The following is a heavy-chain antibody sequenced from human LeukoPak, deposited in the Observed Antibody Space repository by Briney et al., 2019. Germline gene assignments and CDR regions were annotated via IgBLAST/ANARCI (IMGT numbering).Heavy chain of an antibody. CDR2: IHYSGST. Sequence: SETLSLTCTVSGGSISSSSYYWGWIRQPPGKGLEWIGSIHYSGSTNYNPSLKSRVTISVDTSKNQFSLKLSSVTAADTAVYYCARDLDSSGWYAEKFDYWGQGTLVTVSS. D-gene: IGHD6-19*01. CDR3: ARDLDSSGWYAEKFDY. V-gene: IGHV4-39*07. J-gene: IGHJ4*02. CDR1: GGSISSSSYY.